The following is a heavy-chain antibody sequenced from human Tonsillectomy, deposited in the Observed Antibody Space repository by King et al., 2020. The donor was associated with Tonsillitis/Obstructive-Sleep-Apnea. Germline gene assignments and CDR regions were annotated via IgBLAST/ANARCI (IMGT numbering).Heavy chain of an antibody. CDR3: ARVARGVLPAAIGYFYYYMDV. CDR1: GGSFSHYY. V-gene: IGHV4-34*01. D-gene: IGHD2-2*01. J-gene: IGHJ6*03. Sequence: VQLQQWGAGLLKPSETLSLTCAVFGGSFSHYYWSWIRQPPGKGLEWIGEINHSGSTNYNPSLKSRVTISVDTSKNQFSLKLRSVTAADTAVYYCARVARGVLPAAIGYFYYYMDVWGKGTTVTVSS. CDR2: INHSGST.